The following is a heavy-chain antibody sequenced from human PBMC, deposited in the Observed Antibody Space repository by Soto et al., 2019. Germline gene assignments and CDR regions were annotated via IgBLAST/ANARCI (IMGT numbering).Heavy chain of an antibody. Sequence: SETLSLTCTVSGGSISSYYWSWIRQPPGKGLEWIGYIYYSGSTNYNPSLKSRVTISVDTSKNQFSLKLSSVTAADTAVYYCARSPYCSSTSCYDEFGFDYWGQGTLVTVSS. D-gene: IGHD2-2*01. CDR3: ARSPYCSSTSCYDEFGFDY. V-gene: IGHV4-59*08. CDR2: IYYSGST. CDR1: GGSISSYY. J-gene: IGHJ4*02.